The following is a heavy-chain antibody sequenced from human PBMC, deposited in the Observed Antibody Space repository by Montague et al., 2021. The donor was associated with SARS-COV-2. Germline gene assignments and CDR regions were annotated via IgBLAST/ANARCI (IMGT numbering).Heavy chain of an antibody. CDR3: ARGALFYDSSGYYSDAFAI. J-gene: IGHJ3*02. D-gene: IGHD3-22*01. Sequence: SETLSLTCTVSGGSISSYYWNWIRQSAGKGLEWIGRIYTSGSTNYDPSLKSRVTMSVDTSKNQFSLKLSSVTAADTAVYYCARGALFYDSSGYYSDAFAIWGQGTMVTVSS. CDR1: GGSISSYY. CDR2: IYTSGST. V-gene: IGHV4-4*07.